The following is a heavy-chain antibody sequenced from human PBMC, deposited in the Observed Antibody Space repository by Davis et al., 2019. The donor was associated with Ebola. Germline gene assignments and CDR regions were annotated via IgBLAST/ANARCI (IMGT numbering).Heavy chain of an antibody. Sequence: SETLSLTCTVSGGPISSYYWSWIRQPPGKGLEWIGYIYYSGSTNYNPSLKSRVTISVDTSKNQFSLKLSSVTAADTAVYYCARGNYGDLMDYWGQGTLVTVSS. D-gene: IGHD4-17*01. J-gene: IGHJ4*02. V-gene: IGHV4-59*01. CDR1: GGPISSYY. CDR3: ARGNYGDLMDY. CDR2: IYYSGST.